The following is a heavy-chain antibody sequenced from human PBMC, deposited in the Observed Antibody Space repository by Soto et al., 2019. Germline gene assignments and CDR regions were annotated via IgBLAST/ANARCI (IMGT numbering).Heavy chain of an antibody. CDR2: LNPNTDKT. J-gene: IGHJ3*02. Sequence: KVSCKASGYTFSNYDINWVRQATGQGLEWMGWLNPNTDKTGSAQKFQGRVTMTRNTSISTAYLELSGLRSDDTAVYYCARGIKGLPPSAFDIWGQGTRVTVSS. CDR3: ARGIKGLPPSAFDI. V-gene: IGHV1-8*01. D-gene: IGHD5-12*01. CDR1: GYTFSNYD.